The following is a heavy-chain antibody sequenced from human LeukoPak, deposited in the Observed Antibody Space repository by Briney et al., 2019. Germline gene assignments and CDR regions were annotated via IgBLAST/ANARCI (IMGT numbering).Heavy chain of an antibody. D-gene: IGHD3-10*01. J-gene: IGHJ4*02. CDR2: INHSGST. V-gene: IGHV4-34*01. Sequence: SETLSLTCAVYGGSFSGYYWSWIRQPPAKGLEWIGEINHSGSTNYNPSLKSRVTISVDTSKNQFSLKLSSVTAADTAVYYCARGPITMVRGVMGYWGQGTLVTVSS. CDR3: ARGPITMVRGVMGY. CDR1: GGSFSGYY.